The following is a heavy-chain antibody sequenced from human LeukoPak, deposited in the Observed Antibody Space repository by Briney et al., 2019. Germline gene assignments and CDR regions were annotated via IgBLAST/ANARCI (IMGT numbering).Heavy chain of an antibody. CDR1: GYTFTSYD. CDR3: ARGSSSSWYGGHDAFDI. V-gene: IGHV1-8*01. D-gene: IGHD6-13*01. Sequence: SVKVSCKASGYTFTSYDINWVRQATGHGLEWMGWTNPNSDNTGYAQKFQGRVTMTRNTSISTAYMELSSLRSEDTAVYYCARGSSSSWYGGHDAFDIWGQGTMVTVSS. J-gene: IGHJ3*02. CDR2: TNPNSDNT.